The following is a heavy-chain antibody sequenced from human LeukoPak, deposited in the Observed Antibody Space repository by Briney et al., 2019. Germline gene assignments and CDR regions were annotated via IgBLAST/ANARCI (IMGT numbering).Heavy chain of an antibody. CDR3: ARASSGWLAFDI. V-gene: IGHV1-2*02. CDR1: GYTFTGYY. Sequence: ASVKVSCKASGYTFTGYYMHWVRQAPGQGLEWMGWINPNSGGTNYAQKFQGRVTMTRDTSISTAYMDLSRLRSDDTAVYYCARASSGWLAFDIWGQGTMVTVSS. J-gene: IGHJ3*02. D-gene: IGHD6-19*01. CDR2: INPNSGGT.